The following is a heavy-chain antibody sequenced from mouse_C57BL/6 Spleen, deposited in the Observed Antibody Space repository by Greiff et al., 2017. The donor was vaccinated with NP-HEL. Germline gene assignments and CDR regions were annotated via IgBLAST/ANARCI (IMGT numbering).Heavy chain of an antibody. J-gene: IGHJ1*03. CDR1: GYAFSSYW. CDR3: ARGEPANWDGWYFDV. CDR2: IYPGDGDT. D-gene: IGHD4-1*01. V-gene: IGHV1-80*01. Sequence: VQLQQSGAELVKPGASVKISCKASGYAFSSYWMNWVKQRPGKGLEWIGQIYPGDGDTNYNGKFKGKATLTADKSSSKAYMQLSSLTSEDSAVYFCARGEPANWDGWYFDVWGTGTTVTVSS.